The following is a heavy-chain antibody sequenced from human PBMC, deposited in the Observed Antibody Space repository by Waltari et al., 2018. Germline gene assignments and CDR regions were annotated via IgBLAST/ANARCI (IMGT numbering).Heavy chain of an antibody. J-gene: IGHJ6*02. CDR2: INPATGTT. D-gene: IGHD6-19*01. V-gene: IGHV3-74*01. CDR1: GFTLSNYW. CDR3: VRGSNGWPGMDI. Sequence: EVVLVQSGGGLVQPGGSLRLSCAASGFTLSNYWMYWVRQTPGKGLSWVSSINPATGTTNYEDSVRGRFTVSGDNAKNTLFLQMDSLRDEDTAIYYCVRGSNGWPGMDIWGQGATVTVSS.